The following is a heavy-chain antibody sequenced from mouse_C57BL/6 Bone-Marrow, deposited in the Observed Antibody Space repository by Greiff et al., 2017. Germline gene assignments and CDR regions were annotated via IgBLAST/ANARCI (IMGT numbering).Heavy chain of an antibody. J-gene: IGHJ2*01. Sequence: EVQLQQSGAELVRPGASVKLSCTASGFNIKDDYIHWVKQRPEQGLEWIGWIDPEIGDTEYASKFQGKATITSDTSSNTAYLQLSSLTSEDTAVDVCSSFDGNYFDFWGQGTPLTVAS. V-gene: IGHV14-4*01. CDR1: GFNIKDDY. D-gene: IGHD2-3*01. CDR3: SSFDGNYFDF. CDR2: IDPEIGDT.